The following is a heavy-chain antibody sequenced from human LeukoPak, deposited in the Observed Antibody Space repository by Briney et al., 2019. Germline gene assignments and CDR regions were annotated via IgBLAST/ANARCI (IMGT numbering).Heavy chain of an antibody. CDR1: GFTFINAW. J-gene: IGHJ6*04. CDR3: AELGITMIGGV. V-gene: IGHV3-48*04. Sequence: GGSLRLSCAASGFTFINAWMAWVRQAPGKGLEWVSYISSSGSTIYYADSVKGRFTISRDDAKNSLYLQMNSLRAEDTAVYYCAELGITMIGGVWGKGTTVTISS. D-gene: IGHD3-10*02. CDR2: ISSSGSTI.